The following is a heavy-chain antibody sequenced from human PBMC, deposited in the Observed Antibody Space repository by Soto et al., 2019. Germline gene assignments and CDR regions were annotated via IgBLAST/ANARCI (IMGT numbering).Heavy chain of an antibody. CDR3: AKPNPHLLGAFDV. CDR2: IFYSGSA. CDR1: GVSMNSGGNY. Sequence: QVQLQESGPGLVRPSQTLSLTCTVSGVSMNSGGNYWSWIRHHPGKGLQWIGNIFYSGSAYYSPSLKSRLTMSVDTSKNQFSLRLSSVTAAHTALYFCAKPNPHLLGAFDVWGQGTMVTVPS. J-gene: IGHJ3*01. V-gene: IGHV4-31*03. D-gene: IGHD2-15*01.